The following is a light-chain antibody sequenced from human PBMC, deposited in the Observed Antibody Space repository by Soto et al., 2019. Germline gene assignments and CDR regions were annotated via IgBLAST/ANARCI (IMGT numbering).Light chain of an antibody. CDR3: AAWDDSLNGYV. CDR1: SSNIGTNA. J-gene: IGLJ1*01. Sequence: SVLTQPPSASGTPGQMVTISCSGGSSNIGTNAVNWYQQLPGTAPKLLIYNNNQRPSGVPDRFSGSKSGTSASLAISGLQSEDEADHYCAAWDDSLNGYVFGTGTKVTVL. CDR2: NNN. V-gene: IGLV1-44*01.